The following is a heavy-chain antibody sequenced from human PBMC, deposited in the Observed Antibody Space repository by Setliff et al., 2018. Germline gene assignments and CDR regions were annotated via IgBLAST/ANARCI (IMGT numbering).Heavy chain of an antibody. CDR2: INHSGST. Sequence: SETLSLTCAAHGGSFSDYYWTWIRQPPGKGLEWIGEINHSGSTKYSPSLESRVTMSVDPSKNQFSLKVTSVTAADTAVYYCARGRNVAARLLDSWGRGTLVTVPQ. J-gene: IGHJ4*02. CDR3: ARGRNVAARLLDS. V-gene: IGHV4-34*01. CDR1: GGSFSDYY. D-gene: IGHD6-6*01.